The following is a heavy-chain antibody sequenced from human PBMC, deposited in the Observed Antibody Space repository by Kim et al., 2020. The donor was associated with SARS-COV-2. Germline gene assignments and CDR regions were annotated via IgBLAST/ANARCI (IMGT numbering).Heavy chain of an antibody. V-gene: IGHV4-59*01. CDR2: GST. D-gene: IGHD5-12*01. CDR3: ARDAKGWLR. Sequence: GSTNYTPALKSRVTISVDTSKNQFSLKLSSVTAADTAVYYCARDAKGWLRWGQGTLVTVSS. J-gene: IGHJ4*02.